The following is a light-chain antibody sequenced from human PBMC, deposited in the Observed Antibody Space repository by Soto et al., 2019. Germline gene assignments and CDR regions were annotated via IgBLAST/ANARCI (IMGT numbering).Light chain of an antibody. CDR3: QQYNNGPLT. J-gene: IGKJ4*02. Sequence: EIAMTQSPATLSVSPGERATLSCRASQSVNSNLAWYQQKPGQAPRLLIYYASTRATGIPDRFSGSGSGTEVTVTISSLQSEDFAVYYCQQYNNGPLTFGGGTKVEIK. CDR2: YAS. CDR1: QSVNSN. V-gene: IGKV3-15*01.